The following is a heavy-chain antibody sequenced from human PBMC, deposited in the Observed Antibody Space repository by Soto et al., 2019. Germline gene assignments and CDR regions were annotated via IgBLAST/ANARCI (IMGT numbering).Heavy chain of an antibody. Sequence: HSQTLSLTCAISGDSVSSNSAAWNWIRQSPSRGLEWLGRTYYRSKWYNDYAVSVKSRITINPDTSKNQFSLQLNSVAPEDTALYYCATVSYGYGGNDAFDIWGQGTMVTV. CDR1: GDSVSSNSAA. CDR3: ATVSYGYGGNDAFDI. V-gene: IGHV6-1*01. D-gene: IGHD5-18*01. J-gene: IGHJ3*02. CDR2: TYYRSKWYN.